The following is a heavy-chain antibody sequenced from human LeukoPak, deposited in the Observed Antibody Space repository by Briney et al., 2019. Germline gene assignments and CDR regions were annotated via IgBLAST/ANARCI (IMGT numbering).Heavy chain of an antibody. CDR2: ISAYNGNT. CDR1: GYTFTSYG. V-gene: IGHV1-18*01. CDR3: ARAPSHSGNWFDP. D-gene: IGHD1-26*01. J-gene: IGHJ5*02. Sequence: ASVKVSCKASGYTFTSYGISWVRQAPGQGLEWMGWISAYNGNTNYAQKFQGWVTMTRDTSISTAYMELSRLRSDDTAVYYCARAPSHSGNWFDPWGQGTLVTVSS.